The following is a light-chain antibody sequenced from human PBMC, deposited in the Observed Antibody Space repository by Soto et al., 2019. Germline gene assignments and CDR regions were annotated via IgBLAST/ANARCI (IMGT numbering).Light chain of an antibody. CDR3: SSYTSSTFLYV. V-gene: IGLV2-14*01. CDR2: DVS. Sequence: QSALTQPASVSGSPGQSITISCTGTSSDVGGYNYVSWYQQHPGKAPKLMIYDVSNRPSGVSNRFSGSKSGNTASLTISGLQAEDEADYYCSSYTSSTFLYVFGTGTKLTVL. CDR1: SSDVGGYNY. J-gene: IGLJ1*01.